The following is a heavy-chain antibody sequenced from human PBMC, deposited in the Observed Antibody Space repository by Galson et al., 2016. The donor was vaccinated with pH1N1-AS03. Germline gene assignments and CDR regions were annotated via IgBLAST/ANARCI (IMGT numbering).Heavy chain of an antibody. Sequence: SVKVSCKASGYIFTGFYVHWVRQAPGQGLEWMGWLNTDSGVTNYAQKFEAWVTMTRDTSASTDYMELYGLKSDDTAVYYCARDPRGPCTSATCPTTYYFGMDVWGQGTTVIVSS. D-gene: IGHD2-2*01. V-gene: IGHV1-2*04. CDR3: ARDPRGPCTSATCPTTYYFGMDV. J-gene: IGHJ6*02. CDR1: GYIFTGFY. CDR2: LNTDSGVT.